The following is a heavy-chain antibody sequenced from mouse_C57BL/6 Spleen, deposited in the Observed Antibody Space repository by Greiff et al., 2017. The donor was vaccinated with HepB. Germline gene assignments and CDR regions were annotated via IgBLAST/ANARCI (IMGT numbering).Heavy chain of an antibody. J-gene: IGHJ4*01. Sequence: EVMLVESGGGLVQPKGSLKLSCAASGFTFNTYAMHWVRQAPGKGLEWVARIRSKSSNYATYYADSVKDRFTISRDDSQSMLYLQMNNLKTEDTAMYYCVRGAVYYDYDDYYAMDYWGQGTSVTVSS. CDR1: GFTFNTYA. V-gene: IGHV10-3*01. CDR2: IRSKSSNYAT. CDR3: VRGAVYYDYDDYYAMDY. D-gene: IGHD2-4*01.